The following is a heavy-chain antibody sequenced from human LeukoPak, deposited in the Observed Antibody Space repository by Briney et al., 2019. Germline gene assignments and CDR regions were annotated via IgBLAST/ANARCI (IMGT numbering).Heavy chain of an antibody. V-gene: IGHV1-2*02. D-gene: IGHD6-13*01. CDR2: INPNSGGT. CDR1: EYTFTGYY. J-gene: IGHJ6*03. Sequence: ASVKVSCKASEYTFTGYYMHWVRQAPGQGLEWMGWINPNSGGTNYAQKFQGRVTMTRDTSISTAYMELSRLRSDDTAVYYCARDAIAAAGTQLPYYYYYMDVWGNGTTVTVSS. CDR3: ARDAIAAAGTQLPYYYYYMDV.